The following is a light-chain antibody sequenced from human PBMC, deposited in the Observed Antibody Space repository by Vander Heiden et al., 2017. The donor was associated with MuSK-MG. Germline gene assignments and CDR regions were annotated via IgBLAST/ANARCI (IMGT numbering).Light chain of an antibody. CDR1: QGVSSY. CDR3: QQRSNWPSWT. V-gene: IGKV3-11*01. J-gene: IGKJ1*01. CDR2: DAS. Sequence: PGERATLSCRSSQGVSSYLAWYQQKPGQAPKLLIYDASNRATGIPARFSGSGSGTDFTLTISSLEPEDFAVYYCQQRSNWPSWTFGQGTKVEIK.